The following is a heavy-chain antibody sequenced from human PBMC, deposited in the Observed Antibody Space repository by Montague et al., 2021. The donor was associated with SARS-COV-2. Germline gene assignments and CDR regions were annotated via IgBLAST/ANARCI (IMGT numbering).Heavy chain of an antibody. D-gene: IGHD5-12*01. Sequence: SETLSLTCTVSGGSISSNNYYWDWIRQPPGKGLEWIGSIYDSGSTYYXPSLKSRVTISVDTSKSHFSLKLNSVTAADTAVYYCARRGRKLLPVATTIGGFDIWGQGTMVTVSS. V-gene: IGHV4-39*02. CDR1: GGSISSNNYY. CDR3: ARRGRKLLPVATTIGGFDI. J-gene: IGHJ3*02. CDR2: IYDSGST.